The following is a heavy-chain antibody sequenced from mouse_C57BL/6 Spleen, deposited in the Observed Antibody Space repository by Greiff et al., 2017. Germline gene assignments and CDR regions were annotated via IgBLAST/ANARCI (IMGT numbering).Heavy chain of an antibody. J-gene: IGHJ3*01. CDR2: ISDGGSYT. CDR1: GFTFSSYA. D-gene: IGHD3-1*01. Sequence: DVQLVESGGGLVKPGGSLKLSCAASGFTFSSYAMSWVRQTPEKRLEWVATISDGGSYTYYPDNVKGRFTISRDNAKNNLYLQMSHLKSEDTAMYYFARDHGGLQFAYWGQGTLVPVSA. CDR3: ARDHGGLQFAY. V-gene: IGHV5-4*01.